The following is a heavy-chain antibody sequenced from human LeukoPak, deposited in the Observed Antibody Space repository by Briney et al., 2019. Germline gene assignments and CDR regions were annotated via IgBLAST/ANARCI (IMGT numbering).Heavy chain of an antibody. CDR1: GGSFSGYY. D-gene: IGHD6-19*01. V-gene: IGHV4-34*01. CDR3: ARGRSDQRYSSGWSVIDY. Sequence: PSETLSLTCAVYGGSFSGYYWSWIRQPPGKGLEWIGEINHSGSTNYNPSLKSRVTISVDTSKNQFSLKLSSVTAADTAVYYCARGRSDQRYSSGWSVIDYWGQGTLVTVSS. J-gene: IGHJ4*02. CDR2: INHSGST.